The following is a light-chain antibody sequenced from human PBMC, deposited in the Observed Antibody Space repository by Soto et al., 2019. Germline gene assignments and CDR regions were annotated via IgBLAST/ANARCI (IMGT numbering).Light chain of an antibody. J-gene: IGLJ1*01. CDR1: PSDIGRYNY. CDR3: SSYTNINTRACV. Sequence: QSVLTQPASVSGSPGQSITISCTGTPSDIGRYNYVSWYQQFPGKVPKLLIYEVTYRPSGVSARFSGSKSGSTASLTISGLQAEDEADYYCSSYTNINTRACVFGTGTKLTVL. V-gene: IGLV2-14*01. CDR2: EVT.